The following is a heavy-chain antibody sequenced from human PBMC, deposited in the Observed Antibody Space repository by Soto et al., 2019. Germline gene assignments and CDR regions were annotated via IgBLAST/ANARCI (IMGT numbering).Heavy chain of an antibody. V-gene: IGHV3-21*01. J-gene: IGHJ6*02. D-gene: IGHD2-15*01. CDR3: ARDRGYDAHDYYYNAMDV. Sequence: PGGSLRLSCVAPGFTFRTYTMNWVRQAPGKGLEWVSGIRGFSPYTFYAESVRGRFTISRDNAKNSLYLQMNSLGVEDKAVYYCARDRGYDAHDYYYNAMDVWGQGTTVTVSS. CDR2: IRGFSPYT. CDR1: GFTFRTYT.